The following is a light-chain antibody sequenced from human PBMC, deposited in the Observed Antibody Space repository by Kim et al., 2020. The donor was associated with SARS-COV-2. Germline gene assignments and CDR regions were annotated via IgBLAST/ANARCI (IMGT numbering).Light chain of an antibody. CDR2: KAS. CDR3: QQYDTDLWT. Sequence: ASLGDRITITCRASQSISSWLAWYQQKPGKAPKLLIYKASNLQSGVPSRFSGSGSGTEFTLTISRLQPDDFATYYCQQYDTDLWTFGQGTKLEIK. J-gene: IGKJ1*01. CDR1: QSISSW. V-gene: IGKV1-5*03.